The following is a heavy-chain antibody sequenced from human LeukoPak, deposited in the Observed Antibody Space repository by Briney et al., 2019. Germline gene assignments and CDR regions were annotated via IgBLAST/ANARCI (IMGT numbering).Heavy chain of an antibody. CDR2: INHSVGT. V-gene: IGHV4-34*01. D-gene: IGHD4-17*01. CDR3: ARYFRRSTVTTYFDF. CDR1: GGSFSDYY. J-gene: IGHJ4*02. Sequence: SETLSLTCADSGGSFSDYYWNWIRQSPGKGLEWVWEINHSVGTTYNPSLKRRVTVSVDTSKNQFSLKLRSVTAADTGVYNCARYFRRSTVTTYFDFWGQGTLVTVSS.